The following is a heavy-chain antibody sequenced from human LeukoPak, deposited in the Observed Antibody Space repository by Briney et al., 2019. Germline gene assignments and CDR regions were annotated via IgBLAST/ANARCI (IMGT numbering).Heavy chain of an antibody. CDR1: GYIFSNYG. Sequence: ASVKVSCKTSGYIFSNYGISWVRQAPGQGLEWMGWISGHNGNTKYAQKFQGRVTMTTDTSTSTAYMEVKSLRSEDTAVYYCARAYDYSPTHDAFDIWGQGTMVTVSS. J-gene: IGHJ3*02. D-gene: IGHD4-11*01. CDR3: ARAYDYSPTHDAFDI. V-gene: IGHV1-18*01. CDR2: ISGHNGNT.